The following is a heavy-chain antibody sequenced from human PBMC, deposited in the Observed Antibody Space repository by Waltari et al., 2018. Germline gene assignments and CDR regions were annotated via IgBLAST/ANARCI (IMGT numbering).Heavy chain of an antibody. CDR3: ARETYYYET. V-gene: IGHV3-7*01. Sequence: EEQLVESGGDLVQPGGSLRLSCTASGFILRSYWMSWVRQAPGKGLEWVANIKQDGSTKNYVDSVKGRFTISRDNAKNSLYLQLNSLRVEDTAVYYCARETYYYETWGQGTLVTVSS. CDR2: IKQDGSTK. D-gene: IGHD3-22*01. CDR1: GFILRSYW. J-gene: IGHJ4*02.